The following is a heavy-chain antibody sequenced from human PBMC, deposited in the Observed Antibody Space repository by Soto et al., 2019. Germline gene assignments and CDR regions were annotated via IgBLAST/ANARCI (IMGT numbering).Heavy chain of an antibody. CDR3: AGPPYGSGSYYNLGYY. V-gene: IGHV3-21*01. J-gene: IGHJ4*02. D-gene: IGHD3-10*01. CDR2: ISSSSSYI. CDR1: GFTFSSYS. Sequence: GGSLRLSCAASGFTFSSYSMNWVRQAPGKGLEWVSSISSSSSYIYYADSVKGRFTISRDNAKNTLYLQMNSLRAEDTAVYYCAGPPYGSGSYYNLGYYWGQGTLGTVSS.